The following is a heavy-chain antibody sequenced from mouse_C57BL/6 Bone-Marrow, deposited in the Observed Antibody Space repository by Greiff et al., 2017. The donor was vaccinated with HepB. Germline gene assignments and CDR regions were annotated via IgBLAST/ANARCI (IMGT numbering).Heavy chain of an antibody. V-gene: IGHV1-81*01. Sequence: QVQLQQSGAELARPGASVKLSCKASGYTFTSYGISWVKQRTGQGLEWIGEIYPRSGNTYYNEKFKGKATLTADKSSSTAYMELRSLTSEDSAVYFCARFPNPLIYYYGSSYVRYFDVWGTGTTVTVSS. CDR1: GYTFTSYG. CDR2: IYPRSGNT. CDR3: ARFPNPLIYYYGSSYVRYFDV. J-gene: IGHJ1*03. D-gene: IGHD1-1*01.